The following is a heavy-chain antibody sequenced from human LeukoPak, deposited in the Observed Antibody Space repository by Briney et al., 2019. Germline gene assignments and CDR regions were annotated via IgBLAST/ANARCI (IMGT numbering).Heavy chain of an antibody. CDR1: GFTFGDYA. V-gene: IGHV3-49*04. J-gene: IGHJ4*02. CDR3: SRGDYYDH. Sequence: GGSLRLSCTASGFTFGDYAMSWVRQAPGKGLEWVGFIRSKPYGGTTEYAASVKGRFTISRDDSNSLAYLQMNSLKTEDTAVYYCSRGDYYDHWGQGTLVTVSS. CDR2: IRSKPYGGTT.